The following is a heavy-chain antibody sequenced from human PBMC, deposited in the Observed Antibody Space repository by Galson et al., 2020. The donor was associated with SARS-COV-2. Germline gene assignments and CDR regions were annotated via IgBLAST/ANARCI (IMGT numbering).Heavy chain of an antibody. CDR2: TYYRSTWSY. CDR1: GDSVSSNSAA. Sequence: QTLSLTCAISGDSVSSNSAAWNWIRQSPSRGLEWLGRTYYRSTWSYDYAVSVKSRITINPDTSKNQFSLQLNSVTPEDTAVYYCARSPVAPAAYYFDYWGQRTLVTVSS. V-gene: IGHV6-1*01. J-gene: IGHJ4*02. CDR3: ARSPVAPAAYYFDY. D-gene: IGHD2-2*01.